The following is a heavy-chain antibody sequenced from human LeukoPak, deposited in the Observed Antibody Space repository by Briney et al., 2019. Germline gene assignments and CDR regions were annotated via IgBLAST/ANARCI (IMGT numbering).Heavy chain of an antibody. D-gene: IGHD2-2*01. CDR1: GGSISSHY. Sequence: SETLSLTCTVSGGSISSHYWSWIRQPPGKGLEWIGYIYYSGSTNYNPSLKSRVTISVDTSKNQFSLKLTSVTAADTAVYYCATGAYRPDSWGQGTLVTVSS. V-gene: IGHV4-59*08. CDR3: ATGAYRPDS. J-gene: IGHJ4*02. CDR2: IYYSGST.